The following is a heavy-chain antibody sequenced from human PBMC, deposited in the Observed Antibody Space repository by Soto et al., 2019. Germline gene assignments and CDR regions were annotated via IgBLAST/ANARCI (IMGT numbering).Heavy chain of an antibody. Sequence: GESLKISCKGSGYSFTSYWIGWVRQVPGKGLEWVGIIYPTDSETRYSPSFQGQVTISADKSINTAYLQWSSLKASDTAIYYCARPYGMDVWGQGTTVTVSS. CDR1: GYSFTSYW. CDR2: IYPTDSET. J-gene: IGHJ6*02. CDR3: ARPYGMDV. V-gene: IGHV5-51*01.